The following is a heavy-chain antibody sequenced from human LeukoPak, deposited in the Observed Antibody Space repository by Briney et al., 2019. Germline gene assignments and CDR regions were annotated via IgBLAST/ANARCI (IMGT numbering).Heavy chain of an antibody. J-gene: IGHJ2*01. V-gene: IGHV3-64D*06. Sequence: PGGSLRLSCSASGFIFSTYAMHWVRQAPGKGLEYVSAISNNGYITYYADSVKGRFTISRDNSKKTLFLQMSSLRAEDTAVYFCVKAGVEDDWYLDLWGRGTLVTVSS. D-gene: IGHD3-3*01. CDR2: ISNNGYIT. CDR1: GFIFSTYA. CDR3: VKAGVEDDWYLDL.